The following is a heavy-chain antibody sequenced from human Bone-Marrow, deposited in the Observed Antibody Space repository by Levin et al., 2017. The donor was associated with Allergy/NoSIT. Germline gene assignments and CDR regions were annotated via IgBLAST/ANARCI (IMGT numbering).Heavy chain of an antibody. CDR2: INPYNGNT. CDR3: ARDHDNTNSALLF. CDR1: DYTFTNFG. D-gene: IGHD2-15*01. V-gene: IGHV1-18*01. Sequence: ASVKVSCKTSDYTFTNFGLSWVRQAPGQGLELMGWINPYNGNTKYAQAFQGRLTMTTDTSTTTVYMELRSLTSGDTALYFCARDHDNTNSALLFWGQGTLVSVSS. J-gene: IGHJ4*02.